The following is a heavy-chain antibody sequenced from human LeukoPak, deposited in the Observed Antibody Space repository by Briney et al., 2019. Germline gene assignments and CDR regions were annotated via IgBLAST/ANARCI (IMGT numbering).Heavy chain of an antibody. Sequence: PSETLSRTGTVYGGSISSYYWSWLRQPPGKGLEGIGYIYYSGSTNYNPSLKSRVTISVDTSKNQFSLKLSSGTAADTAVYYCARGAPPDIVVVPAATLWFDPWGQGTLVTVSS. D-gene: IGHD2-2*01. V-gene: IGHV4-59*01. CDR2: IYYSGST. J-gene: IGHJ5*02. CDR3: ARGAPPDIVVVPAATLWFDP. CDR1: GGSISSYY.